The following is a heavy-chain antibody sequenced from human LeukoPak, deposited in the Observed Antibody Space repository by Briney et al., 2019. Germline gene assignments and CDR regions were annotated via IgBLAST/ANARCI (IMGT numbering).Heavy chain of an antibody. Sequence: SETLSLTCAVYGGPFSGYYWSWIRQPPGKGLEWIGEINHSGSTNYNPSLKSRVTISVDTSKNQFSLKLSSVTAADTAVYYCARGHRGSYPKKSFDYWGQGTLVTVSS. CDR3: ARGHRGSYPKKSFDY. D-gene: IGHD1-26*01. J-gene: IGHJ4*02. CDR1: GGPFSGYY. V-gene: IGHV4-34*01. CDR2: INHSGST.